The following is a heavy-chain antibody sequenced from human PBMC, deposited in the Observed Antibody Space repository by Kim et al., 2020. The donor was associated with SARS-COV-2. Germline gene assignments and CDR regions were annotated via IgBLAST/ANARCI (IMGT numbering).Heavy chain of an antibody. V-gene: IGHV6-1*01. J-gene: IGHJ3*02. CDR3: ARDNAAVPGAFDI. D-gene: IGHD2-8*01. Sequence: SQTLSLTCAISGDSVSRNSAAWNWIRQSPSRGLEWLGRTYYRSKWYNDYAVSVNSRVTINSDTSKNQFSLQLNSVTPEDTAVYYCARDNAAVPGAFDIWGQGTMVTVSS. CDR2: TYYRSKWYN. CDR1: GDSVSRNSAA.